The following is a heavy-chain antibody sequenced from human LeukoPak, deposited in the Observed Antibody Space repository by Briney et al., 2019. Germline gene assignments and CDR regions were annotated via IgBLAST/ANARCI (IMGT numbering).Heavy chain of an antibody. CDR3: ARNNYYGSGSYYAY. D-gene: IGHD3-10*01. Sequence: GGSLRLSCAASGFTFSSYGMHWVRQAPGKGLEWVAFIRYDGSNKYYADSVKGRFTISRDNSKNTLYLQMNSLRAEDTAVYYCARNNYYGSGSYYAYWGQGTLVTVSS. CDR1: GFTFSSYG. CDR2: IRYDGSNK. V-gene: IGHV3-30*02. J-gene: IGHJ4*02.